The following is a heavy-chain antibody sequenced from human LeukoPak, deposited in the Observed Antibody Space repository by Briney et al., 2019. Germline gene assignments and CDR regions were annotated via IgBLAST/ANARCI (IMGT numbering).Heavy chain of an antibody. V-gene: IGHV4-30-2*01. J-gene: IGHJ4*02. CDR2: IYHSGST. CDR1: GGSISSGGYS. Sequence: SQTLSLTCAVSGGSISSGGYSWSWIRQPPGKGLEWIGYIYHSGSTYYNPSLKSRVTISVDRSKNQFSLKLSSVTAADTAVYYCARDQFSATGGSYFDYWGQGTLVTVSS. CDR3: ARDQFSATGGSYFDY. D-gene: IGHD7-27*01.